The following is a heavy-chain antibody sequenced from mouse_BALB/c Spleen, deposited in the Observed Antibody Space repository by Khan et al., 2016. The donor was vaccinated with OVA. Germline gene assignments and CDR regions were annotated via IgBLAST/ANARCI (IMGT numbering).Heavy chain of an antibody. CDR2: ISSGGTYT. D-gene: IGHD1-1*01. Sequence: EVELVESGGDLVKPGGSLKLSCAASGFIFSSYGMSWVRQTPDKRLEWVASISSGGTYTYYPDSVKGRFTISRDNATNPPSLQMCSLKSEDTAMYYCIRFRTTTTVDYYAMDYWGQGTSVTVSS. J-gene: IGHJ4*01. CDR1: GFIFSSYG. V-gene: IGHV5-6*01. CDR3: IRFRTTTTVDYYAMDY.